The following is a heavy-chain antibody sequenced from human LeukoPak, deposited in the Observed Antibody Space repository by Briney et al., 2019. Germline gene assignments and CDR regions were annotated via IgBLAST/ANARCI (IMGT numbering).Heavy chain of an antibody. V-gene: IGHV4-30-2*01. CDR1: GGSISSGGYA. D-gene: IGHD3-3*01. Sequence: SQTLSLTCAVSGGSISSGGYAWSWIRQPPGKGLEWIGYIYNSGDTYYNPSLKSRVIISLDTSKNQFSLKLTSVTAADTAVYYCARRGPLEWTTDLERRRRNWFDPWGQGTLVTVSS. J-gene: IGHJ5*02. CDR3: ARRGPLEWTTDLERRRRNWFDP. CDR2: IYNSGDT.